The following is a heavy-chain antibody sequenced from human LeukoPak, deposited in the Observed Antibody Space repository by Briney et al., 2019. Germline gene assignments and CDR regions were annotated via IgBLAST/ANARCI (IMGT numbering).Heavy chain of an antibody. J-gene: IGHJ5*02. CDR3: ARERSGRYGRQAFNWFDP. CDR1: GGSISSSSYY. CDR2: IYYSGST. D-gene: IGHD6-13*01. Sequence: SGTLSLTCTVSGGSISSSSYYWGWIRQHPGKGLEWIGSIYYSGSTYYNPSVKSRVTISVDTSKNQFSLKLSSVTAADTAVYYCARERSGRYGRQAFNWFDPWGQGTLVTVSS. V-gene: IGHV4-39*02.